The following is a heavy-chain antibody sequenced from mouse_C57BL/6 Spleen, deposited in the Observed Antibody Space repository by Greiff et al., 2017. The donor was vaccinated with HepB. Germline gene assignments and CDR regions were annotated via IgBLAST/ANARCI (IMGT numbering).Heavy chain of an antibody. CDR2: ISYDGSN. V-gene: IGHV3-6*01. CDR3: ARGGGYDGYYFDY. D-gene: IGHD2-3*01. J-gene: IGHJ2*01. Sequence: VQLNESGPGLVKPSQSLSLTCSVTGYSITSGYYWNWIRQFPGNKLEWMGYISYDGSNNYNPSLKNRISITRDTSKNQFFLKLNSVTTEDTATYYCARGGGYDGYYFDYWGQGTTLTVSS. CDR1: GYSITSGYY.